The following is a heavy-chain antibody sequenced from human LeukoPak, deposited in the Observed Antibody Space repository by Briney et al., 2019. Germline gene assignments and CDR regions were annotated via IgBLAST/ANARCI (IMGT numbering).Heavy chain of an antibody. V-gene: IGHV1-18*01. J-gene: IGHJ6*02. Sequence: ASVKVSCKASGYTFTSYGIRGVRQAAGQEGEGMGWISAYSGNTNYAPKLQGRVTITTDRSTSTAYMELRSLRSDDTAVYYCAAFIVVVPADTGDKNYYYGMDVWGQGTTVTVSS. D-gene: IGHD2-2*01. CDR2: ISAYSGNT. CDR3: AAFIVVVPADTGDKNYYYGMDV. CDR1: GYTFTSYG.